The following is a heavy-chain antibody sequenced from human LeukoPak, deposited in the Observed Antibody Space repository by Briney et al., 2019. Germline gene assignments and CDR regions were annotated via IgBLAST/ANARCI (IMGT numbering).Heavy chain of an antibody. D-gene: IGHD3-10*01. CDR2: IIPIFGTA. Sequence: SVKVSCKASGGTFSSYAISWVRQAPGQGLEWMGGIIPIFGTANYAQKFQGRVTITADKSTSTAYMELSSLRSEDTAVYYCARGTAMVRGVIISYYYYYMDVWGKGTTVTVSS. J-gene: IGHJ6*03. CDR1: GGTFSSYA. V-gene: IGHV1-69*06. CDR3: ARGTAMVRGVIISYYYYYMDV.